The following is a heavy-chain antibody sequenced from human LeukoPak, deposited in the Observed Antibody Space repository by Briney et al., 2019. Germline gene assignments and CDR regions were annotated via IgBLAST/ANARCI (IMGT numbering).Heavy chain of an antibody. CDR3: GSDPNGDYVGALGY. V-gene: IGHV3-23*01. J-gene: IGHJ4*01. Sequence: PGGSLRLSCVASGFSISSYALAWVRQTPGKGLEWFSAVTGGGDGTHYIDSVKGRFTISRDNSKNTIYLQMNSLRAEDTAIYFCGSDPNGDYVGALGYWGRGTLVTVSS. D-gene: IGHD2-8*01. CDR1: GFSISSYA. CDR2: VTGGGDGT.